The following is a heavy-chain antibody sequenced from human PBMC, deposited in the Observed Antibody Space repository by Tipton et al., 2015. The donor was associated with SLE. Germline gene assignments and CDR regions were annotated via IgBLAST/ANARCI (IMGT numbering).Heavy chain of an antibody. CDR1: GYTFTDYY. CDR2: INPNDGTR. Sequence: QSGAEVKKPGASVKISCKTSGYTFTDYYIHWVRQAPGQGLEWMGVINPNDGTRTDGQRFQGRVTMTRDTSTSTVYMELSSLTSEDTAVYYCARDFKYLDYWGQGTQVTVSS. CDR3: ARDFKYLDY. J-gene: IGHJ4*02. D-gene: IGHD2/OR15-2a*01. V-gene: IGHV1-46*01.